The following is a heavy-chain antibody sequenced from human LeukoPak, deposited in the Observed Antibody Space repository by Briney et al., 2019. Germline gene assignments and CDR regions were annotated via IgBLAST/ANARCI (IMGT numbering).Heavy chain of an antibody. CDR1: GFTFSSYW. Sequence: GGSLRLSCAASGFTFSSYWMSWVRQAPGKGLEWVANIKQDGSEKYYVDSVKGRFTISRDNAKNSLYLQMNSLRAEDTAVYYCASLLSGSNQINDYWGQGTLVTVSS. CDR3: ASLLSGSNQINDY. J-gene: IGHJ4*02. CDR2: IKQDGSEK. V-gene: IGHV3-7*01. D-gene: IGHD1-26*01.